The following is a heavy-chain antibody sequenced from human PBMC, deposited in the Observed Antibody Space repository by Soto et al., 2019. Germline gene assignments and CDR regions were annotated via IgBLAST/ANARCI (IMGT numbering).Heavy chain of an antibody. J-gene: IGHJ5*02. V-gene: IGHV1-69*13. CDR1: GGTFSSYA. D-gene: IGHD2-21*02. Sequence: SVKVSCKASGGTFSSYAISWVRQAPGQGLERMGGIIPIFGTANYAQKFQGRVTITADESTSTAYMELSSLRSEDTAVYYCARSGGVVVTALLVYNWFDPWGQGTLVTVS. CDR2: IIPIFGTA. CDR3: ARSGGVVVTALLVYNWFDP.